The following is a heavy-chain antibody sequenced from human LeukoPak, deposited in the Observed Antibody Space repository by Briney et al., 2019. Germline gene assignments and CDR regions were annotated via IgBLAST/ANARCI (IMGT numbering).Heavy chain of an antibody. CDR2: IWYDGSNK. D-gene: IGHD6-6*01. CDR3: AKDRGSSSSRGQES. Sequence: PGGSLRLSCAASGFTFSSYGMHWVRQAPGKGLEWVAVIWYDGSNKYYADSVKGQFTISRDNSKNTLYLQMNSLGAEDTGVYYCAKDRGSSSSRGQESWGQGTLVIVSS. V-gene: IGHV3-33*06. CDR1: GFTFSSYG. J-gene: IGHJ5*02.